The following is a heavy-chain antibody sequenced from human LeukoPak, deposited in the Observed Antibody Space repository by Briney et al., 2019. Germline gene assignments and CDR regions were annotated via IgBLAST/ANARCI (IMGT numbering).Heavy chain of an antibody. V-gene: IGHV3-23*01. CDR1: GFTFSSYA. J-gene: IGHJ4*02. Sequence: PGGSLRLSCAASGFTFSSYAMSWVRQAPGKGLEWVSAISGSGGSTYYADSVKGRFTISRDNSKNTLYLQMNSLRAEDTAVYYCAKDFSIAVAGTIDYWGQGTLVTVSS. CDR3: AKDFSIAVAGTIDY. CDR2: ISGSGGST. D-gene: IGHD6-19*01.